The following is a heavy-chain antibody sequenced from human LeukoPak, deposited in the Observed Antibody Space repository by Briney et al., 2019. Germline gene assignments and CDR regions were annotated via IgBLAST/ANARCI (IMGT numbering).Heavy chain of an antibody. CDR1: GYTFTGYY. D-gene: IGHD1-26*01. CDR3: ARPALYSGSYYWFDP. CDR2: INPNSGGT. J-gene: IGHJ5*02. V-gene: IGHV1-2*02. Sequence: ASVKVSCKASGYTFTGYYMHWVRRAPGQGLEWMGWINPNSGGTNYAQKFQGRVTMTRDTSISTAYMELSRLRSDDTAVYYCARPALYSGSYYWFDPWGQGTLVTVSS.